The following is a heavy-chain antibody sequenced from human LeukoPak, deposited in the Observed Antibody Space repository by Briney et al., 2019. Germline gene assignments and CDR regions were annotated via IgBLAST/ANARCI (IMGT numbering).Heavy chain of an antibody. V-gene: IGHV4-34*01. CDR2: INHSGST. D-gene: IGHD6-19*01. CDR1: GGSLISYH. Sequence: SETLSLTCAVSGGSLISYHLHWIRQPPGKGLEWIGEINHSGSTNYNPSLKSRVTISVVTSKNQFSLKLSSVIAADTAVYYCASGKQYNCFYACGEGDLVTVSS. CDR3: ASGKQYNCFYA. J-gene: IGHJ5*02.